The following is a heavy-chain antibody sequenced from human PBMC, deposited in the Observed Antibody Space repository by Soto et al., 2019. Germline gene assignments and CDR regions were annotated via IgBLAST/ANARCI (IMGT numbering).Heavy chain of an antibody. CDR1: GGSISSGDYY. J-gene: IGHJ4*02. CDR3: AREARDYYDSSGGDYFDY. CDR2: IYYSGST. D-gene: IGHD3-22*01. V-gene: IGHV4-30-4*01. Sequence: SETLSLTCTVSGGSISSGDYYWSWIRQPPGKGLEWIGYIYYSGSTYYNPSLKSRVTISVDTSKNQFSLKLGSVTAADTAVYYCAREARDYYDSSGGDYFDYWGQGTLVTVSS.